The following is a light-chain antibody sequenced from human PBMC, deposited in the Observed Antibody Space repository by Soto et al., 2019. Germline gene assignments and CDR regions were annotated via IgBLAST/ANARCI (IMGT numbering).Light chain of an antibody. Sequence: EIVMTQSPATLSVSPGERATLSCRASQSVSSNLAWYQQKPGRAPRLLIYGASTRATGIPARFSGSGSGTDCTLTISSLQSEDFAIYYCQQYNNWPRTFGHGTKVEIK. CDR1: QSVSSN. CDR2: GAS. CDR3: QQYNNWPRT. J-gene: IGKJ1*01. V-gene: IGKV3-15*01.